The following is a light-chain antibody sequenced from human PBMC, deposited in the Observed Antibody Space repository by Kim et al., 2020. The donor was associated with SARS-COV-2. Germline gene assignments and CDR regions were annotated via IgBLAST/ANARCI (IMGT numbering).Light chain of an antibody. V-gene: IGKV1-27*01. CDR2: AAS. Sequence: ASLGDRVPLTCRASPCINKYLPWYQQSPGKVPTLLFYAASTLQSGVPSRFSGCGSGPDFSLTISSLRPEDVATYYCQKYNVAPLTFGGRTKVYI. J-gene: IGKJ4*01. CDR3: QKYNVAPLT. CDR1: PCINKY.